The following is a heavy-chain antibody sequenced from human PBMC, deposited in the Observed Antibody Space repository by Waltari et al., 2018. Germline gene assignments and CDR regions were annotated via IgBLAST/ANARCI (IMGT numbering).Heavy chain of an antibody. J-gene: IGHJ5*02. CDR1: GYTFTSYA. CDR2: INACNVNT. Sequence: QVQLVQSGAEVKKPGASVKVSCKASGYTFTSYAMHWVRQAPGQRLEWMGWINACNVNTNYSQKFQGRVTITRDTSASTAYMELSSLRSEDTAVYYCARCFQSVSGAARFQHKLGWFDPWGQGTLVTVSS. V-gene: IGHV1-3*01. D-gene: IGHD6-6*01. CDR3: ARCFQSVSGAARFQHKLGWFDP.